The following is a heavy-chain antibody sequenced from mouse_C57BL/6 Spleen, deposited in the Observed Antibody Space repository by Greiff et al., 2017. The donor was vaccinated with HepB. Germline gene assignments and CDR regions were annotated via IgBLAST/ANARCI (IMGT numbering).Heavy chain of an antibody. V-gene: IGHV1-53*01. CDR2: INPSNGGT. CDR3: ARGDSNYYYYAMDY. CDR1: GYTFTSYW. D-gene: IGHD2-5*01. Sequence: QVHMKQPGTELVKPGASVKLSCKASGYTFTSYWMHWVKQRPGQGLEWIGNINPSNGGTNYNEKFKSKATLTVDKSSSTAYMQLSSLTSEDSAVYYCARGDSNYYYYAMDYWGQGTSVTVSS. J-gene: IGHJ4*01.